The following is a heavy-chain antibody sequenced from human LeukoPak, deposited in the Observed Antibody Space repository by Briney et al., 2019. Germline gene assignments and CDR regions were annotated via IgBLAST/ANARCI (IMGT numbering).Heavy chain of an antibody. Sequence: GASVKVSCKASGYTFTSYYMHWVRQAPGQGLEWMGIINPSGGSTSYAQKFQGRVTMTRDTSTSTVYMELSSLRSEDTAVYYCARGGGVTMVRGVIGLDAFDIWGQGTMVTVSS. CDR2: INPSGGST. D-gene: IGHD3-10*01. J-gene: IGHJ3*02. CDR3: ARGGGVTMVRGVIGLDAFDI. CDR1: GYTFTSYY. V-gene: IGHV1-46*01.